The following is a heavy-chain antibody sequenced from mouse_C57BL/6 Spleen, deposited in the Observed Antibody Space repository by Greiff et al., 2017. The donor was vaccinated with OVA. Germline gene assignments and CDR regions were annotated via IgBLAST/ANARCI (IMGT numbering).Heavy chain of an antibody. Sequence: QVQLKQSGAELMKPGASVKLSCKATGYTFTGYWIEWVKQRPGHGLEWIGEILPGSGSTNYNEKFKGKATFTADTSSNTAYMQLSSLTTEDSAIYYCASQLPAWFAYWGQGTLVTVSA. D-gene: IGHD1-1*01. CDR2: ILPGSGST. V-gene: IGHV1-9*01. CDR1: GYTFTGYW. CDR3: ASQLPAWFAY. J-gene: IGHJ3*01.